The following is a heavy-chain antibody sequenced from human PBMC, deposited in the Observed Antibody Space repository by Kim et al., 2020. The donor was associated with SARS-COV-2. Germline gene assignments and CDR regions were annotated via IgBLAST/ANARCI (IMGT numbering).Heavy chain of an antibody. D-gene: IGHD3-22*01. CDR1: GFTFSSYA. CDR2: ISFDGSNK. Sequence: GGSLRLSCAASGFTFSSYAMHWVRQAPGKGLEWVTVISFDGSNKYYVDSVMGRFTISRDNSKNTLFLQMNSLRAEDTAVYYCARGGYYDNQPLDYWGQGTLVTVSS. J-gene: IGHJ4*02. CDR3: ARGGYYDNQPLDY. V-gene: IGHV3-30*04.